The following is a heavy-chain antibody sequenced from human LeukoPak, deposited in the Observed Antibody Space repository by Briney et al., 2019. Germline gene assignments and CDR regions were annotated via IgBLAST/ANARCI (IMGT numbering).Heavy chain of an antibody. J-gene: IGHJ6*02. V-gene: IGHV3-30*18. D-gene: IGHD3-3*01. CDR3: AKDLDYDFRWRYYGMDV. Sequence: GGSLGLSCAASGLTFSSYGMHWVRQAPGKGLEWVAVISYDGSNKYYADSVKGRFTISRDNSKNTLYLQMNSLRAEDTAVYYCAKDLDYDFRWRYYGMDVWGQGTTVTVSS. CDR2: ISYDGSNK. CDR1: GLTFSSYG.